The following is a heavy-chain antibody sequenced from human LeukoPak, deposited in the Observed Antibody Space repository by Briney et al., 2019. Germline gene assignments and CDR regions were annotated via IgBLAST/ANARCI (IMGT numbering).Heavy chain of an antibody. CDR2: IYYSGST. Sequence: SETLSLTCTVSGGSISSYYWSWIRQPPGKGLEWIGYIYYSGSTNHNPSLKSRVTISVDTSKNQFSLKLSSVTAADTAVYYCARQAYSSSWVTGPAFDIWGQGTMVTVSS. V-gene: IGHV4-59*01. CDR1: GGSISSYY. D-gene: IGHD6-13*01. J-gene: IGHJ3*02. CDR3: ARQAYSSSWVTGPAFDI.